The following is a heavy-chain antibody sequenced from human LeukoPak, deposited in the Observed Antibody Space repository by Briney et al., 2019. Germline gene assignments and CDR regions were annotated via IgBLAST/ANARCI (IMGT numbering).Heavy chain of an antibody. V-gene: IGHV3-21*01. CDR2: ISSSSSYI. CDR3: ARVPVRGASPNWFDP. D-gene: IGHD3-10*01. CDR1: GFTFSSYS. Sequence: GGSLRLSCAASGFTFSSYSMTWVRQAPGKLLEWISPISSSSSYIYYADSVKGRFTISRDNANNSLYLQMNSRRAEDTAVYYCARVPVRGASPNWFDPWGQGTLVTVSS. J-gene: IGHJ5*02.